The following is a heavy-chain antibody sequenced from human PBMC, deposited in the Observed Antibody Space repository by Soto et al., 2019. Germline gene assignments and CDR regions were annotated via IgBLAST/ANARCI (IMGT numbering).Heavy chain of an antibody. CDR3: ARDRCSSTSCYTRYAYSSYYYGMDV. V-gene: IGHV1-69*06. CDR1: GGTFSSYA. J-gene: IGHJ6*02. D-gene: IGHD2-2*02. CDR2: IIPIFGTA. Sequence: XSVKVSCKASGGTFSSYAISWVRQAPGQGLEWMGGIIPIFGTANYAQKFQGRVTITADKSTSTAYMELSSLRSEDTAVYYCARDRCSSTSCYTRYAYSSYYYGMDVWGQGTTGTVS.